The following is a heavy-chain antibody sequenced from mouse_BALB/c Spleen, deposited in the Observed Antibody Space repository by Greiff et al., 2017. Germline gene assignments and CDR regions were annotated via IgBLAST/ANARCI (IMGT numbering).Heavy chain of an antibody. V-gene: IGHV1-14*01. CDR1: GYTFTSYV. Sequence: EVKLVESGPELVKPGASVKMSCKASGYTFTSYVMHWVKQKPGQGLEWIGYINPYNDGTKYNEKFKGKATLTSDKSSSTAYMELSSLTSEDSAVYYCARGSYDGYWFDYWGQGTTLTVSS. D-gene: IGHD2-3*01. CDR3: ARGSYDGYWFDY. CDR2: INPYNDGT. J-gene: IGHJ2*01.